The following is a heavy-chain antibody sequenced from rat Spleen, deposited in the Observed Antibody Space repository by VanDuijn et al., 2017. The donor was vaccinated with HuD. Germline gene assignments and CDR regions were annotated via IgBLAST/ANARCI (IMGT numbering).Heavy chain of an antibody. CDR2: INSAGST. V-gene: IGHV3-3*01. J-gene: IGHJ4*01. CDR3: ARWGRDVMDA. CDR1: GYSITSSYR. Sequence: EVQLQESGPGLVKPSQSLSLTCSVTGYSITSSYRWNWIRKFPGNKLEWMGYINSAGSTNYNPSHKSRISITRDTSKNQFFLQVNSVTTEDTATYYCARWGRDVMDAWGQGASVTVSS.